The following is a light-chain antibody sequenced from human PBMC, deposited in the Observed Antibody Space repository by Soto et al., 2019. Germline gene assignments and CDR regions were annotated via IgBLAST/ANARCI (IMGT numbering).Light chain of an antibody. CDR3: LQVSSFPRT. CDR2: AVS. J-gene: IGKJ1*01. CDR1: QGVGNW. Sequence: EIQMTQSPSSVSASVGDRVTTTRRASQGVGNWLAWYQQKLGKAPKLLIYAVSSLQSGVPSRFSGSGSGTEFILSINSLQPEDIATYYCLQVSSFPRTFGQGTKVDI. V-gene: IGKV1-12*01.